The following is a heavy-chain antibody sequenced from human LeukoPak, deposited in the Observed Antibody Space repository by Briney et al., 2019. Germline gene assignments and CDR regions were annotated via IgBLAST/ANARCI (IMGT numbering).Heavy chain of an antibody. D-gene: IGHD5-18*01. J-gene: IGHJ4*02. CDR1: GLSFNNAW. CDR3: TRERYSYGYFLID. Sequence: GGSLRLSCSASGLSFNNAWMNWVRQTPGKGLEWVGQIKSKTDGGTTNYAAPVRGRFFISRDDSVTTVYLQMNSLKPEDTGVYYCTRERYSYGYFLIDWGQGTLVTVSS. V-gene: IGHV3-15*01. CDR2: IKSKTDGGTT.